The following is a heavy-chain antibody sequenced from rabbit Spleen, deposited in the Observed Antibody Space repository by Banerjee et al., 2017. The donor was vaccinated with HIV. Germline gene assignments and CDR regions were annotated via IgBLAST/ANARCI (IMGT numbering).Heavy chain of an antibody. CDR3: ARGINAYCGYGRTYFNL. V-gene: IGHV1S40*01. Sequence: QSLEESGGDLVKPGASLTLTCTASGFDFSSSYMCWVRQAPGKGLEWIACIYGGRSGNIYYASWAKGRFTISKTSSTTVTLQMTSLTAADTATYFCARGINAYCGYGRTYFNLWGPGTLVTVS. CDR1: GFDFSSSY. J-gene: IGHJ4*01. D-gene: IGHD1-1*01. CDR2: IYGGRSGNI.